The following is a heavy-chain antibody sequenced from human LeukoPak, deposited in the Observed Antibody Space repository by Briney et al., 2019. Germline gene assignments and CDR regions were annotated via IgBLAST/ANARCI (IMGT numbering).Heavy chain of an antibody. CDR2: INHSGST. D-gene: IGHD4-23*01. CDR3: ARDLPTNEDGGKPNWFDP. Sequence: PSETLSLTCAVYGGSFSGYYWSWIRQPPGKGLGWIGEINHSGSTNYNPSLKSRVTVSVDTSKNQFSLKLSSVTAADTAVYYCARDLPTNEDGGKPNWFDPWGQGTLVTVSS. J-gene: IGHJ5*02. CDR1: GGSFSGYY. V-gene: IGHV4-34*01.